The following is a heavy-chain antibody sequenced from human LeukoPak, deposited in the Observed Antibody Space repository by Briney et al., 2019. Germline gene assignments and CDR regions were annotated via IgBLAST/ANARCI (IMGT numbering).Heavy chain of an antibody. J-gene: IGHJ4*02. Sequence: GGSLRLSCAASGFTFSSYEMNWVRQAPGKGLEWVSYISSSGSTIFYADSVKGRFTISRDNAKNSLYLQMNSLRAEDTAVYYCARALAAAGTGYWGQGTLVTVSS. CDR2: ISSSGSTI. CDR3: ARALAAAGTGY. CDR1: GFTFSSYE. D-gene: IGHD6-13*01. V-gene: IGHV3-48*03.